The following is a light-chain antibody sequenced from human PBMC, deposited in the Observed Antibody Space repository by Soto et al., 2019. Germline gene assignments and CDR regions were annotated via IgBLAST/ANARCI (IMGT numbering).Light chain of an antibody. CDR1: QTVSSTS. CDR3: QQYGGSPMYS. J-gene: IGKJ2*03. Sequence: EIVLTQSPGTLSVSPGERATLSCRASQTVSSTSLAWYQQKPGQAPGLTIHGAYTRASGIPDRFSGSGSGTDFTLTISRLEPEDFAVYYCQQYGGSPMYSFGQGTKLEIK. V-gene: IGKV3-20*01. CDR2: GAY.